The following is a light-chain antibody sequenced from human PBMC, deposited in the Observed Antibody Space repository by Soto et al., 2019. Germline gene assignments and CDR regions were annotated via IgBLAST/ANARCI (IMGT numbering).Light chain of an antibody. CDR2: AAS. V-gene: IGKV1-39*01. J-gene: IGKJ2*01. Sequence: DIQMTQSPSSLSASVGDRVTITCRASQSISSYLNWYQQKPGKAPKLRIYAASSLQSGVPSRFSGSGSGTDFTLTISSLQPEDFATYYCQQSYSTPPWTFGQGTKLEIK. CDR3: QQSYSTPPWT. CDR1: QSISSY.